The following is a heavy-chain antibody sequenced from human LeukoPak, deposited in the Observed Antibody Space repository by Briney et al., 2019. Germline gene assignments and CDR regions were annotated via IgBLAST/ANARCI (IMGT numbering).Heavy chain of an antibody. CDR3: ARDWGAAGLWDS. CDR1: GFIFNNYW. V-gene: IGHV3-7*05. J-gene: IGHJ4*02. CDR2: VKEDGSEK. D-gene: IGHD6-13*01. Sequence: GGSLRLSCAASGFIFNNYWMTWVRQAPGKGLEWVATVKEDGSEKLCVDSVKGRFTISRDNAKNSLYLQMNSLRAEDTAIYYCARDWGAAGLWDSWGQGTLVTVPS.